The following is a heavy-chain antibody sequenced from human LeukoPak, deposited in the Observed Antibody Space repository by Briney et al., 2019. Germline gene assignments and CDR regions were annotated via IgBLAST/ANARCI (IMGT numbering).Heavy chain of an antibody. D-gene: IGHD3-22*01. CDR1: GGSFSGYY. CDR2: INHSGST. CDR3: ARGPERSYYDSSGYYGPDYFDY. J-gene: IGHJ4*02. Sequence: PSETLSLTCAVYGGSFSGYYWSWIRQPPGKGLEWIGEINHSGSTNYNPSLKSRVTISVDTSKNQFSLKLSSVTAADTAVYYCARGPERSYYDSSGYYGPDYFDYWGQGTLVTVSS. V-gene: IGHV4-34*01.